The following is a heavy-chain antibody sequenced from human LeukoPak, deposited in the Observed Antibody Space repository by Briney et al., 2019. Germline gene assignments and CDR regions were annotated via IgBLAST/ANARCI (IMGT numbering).Heavy chain of an antibody. CDR2: IYYSGNT. J-gene: IGHJ4*02. CDR3: ARAGQSLDY. Sequence: SETLSLTCTVSGGSMSTFYWSWIRQPPGKGLEWIGYIYYSGNTNYNPSLKSRVTISVDTSENQFSLKLSSVTAADTAVYYCARAGQSLDYWGQGTLVTVSS. CDR1: GGSMSTFY. D-gene: IGHD3-10*01. V-gene: IGHV4-59*01.